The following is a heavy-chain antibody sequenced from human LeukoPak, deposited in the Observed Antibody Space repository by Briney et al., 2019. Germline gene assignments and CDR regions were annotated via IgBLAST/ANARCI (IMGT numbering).Heavy chain of an antibody. D-gene: IGHD4-23*01. CDR1: GGSISSYY. CDR2: IYYSGST. V-gene: IGHV4-59*01. CDR3: ARIDFYGGNSGY. Sequence: SETLSLTCTVSGGSISSYYWSWIRQPPGKGLEWIGYIYYSGSTNYDPSLKSRVTISVDTSKNQFSLKLSSVTAADTAVYYCARIDFYGGNSGYWGQGTLVTVSS. J-gene: IGHJ4*02.